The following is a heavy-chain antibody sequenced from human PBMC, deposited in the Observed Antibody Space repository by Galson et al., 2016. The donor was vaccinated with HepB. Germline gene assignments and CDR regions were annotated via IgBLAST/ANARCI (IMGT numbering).Heavy chain of an antibody. D-gene: IGHD4-23*01. V-gene: IGHV3-53*01. CDR3: ARKTDTGNGDY. J-gene: IGHJ4*02. CDR2: IYSGGST. Sequence: SLRLSCAASGFTVGNNYMRWDRQAPGKVLEWVALIYSGGSTHYADSVKGRFTISRDNSKNTLYLQMNNLRAEDTAVYYCARKTDTGNGDYWGQGTLVTVSS. CDR1: GFTVGNNY.